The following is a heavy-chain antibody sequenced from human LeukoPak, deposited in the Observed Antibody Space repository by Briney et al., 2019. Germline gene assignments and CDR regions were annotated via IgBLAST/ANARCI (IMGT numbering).Heavy chain of an antibody. CDR2: INAGNGNT. D-gene: IGHD5-24*01. CDR1: GYTFTSYA. CDR3: ARSGLQSLYFDY. Sequence: ASVKVSCKASGYTFTSYAMHWVRQAPGQRLEWMGWINAGNGNTKYSQKFQGRVTITRDTSASTAYMELSSLRSEDTAVYYCARSGLQSLYFDYWGQGTLVTVSS. J-gene: IGHJ4*02. V-gene: IGHV1-3*01.